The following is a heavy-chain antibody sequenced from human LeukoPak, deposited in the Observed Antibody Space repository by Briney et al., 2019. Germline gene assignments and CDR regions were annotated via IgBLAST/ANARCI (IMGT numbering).Heavy chain of an antibody. J-gene: IGHJ3*02. CDR1: GFTFSSST. Sequence: GGSLSLSGAASGFTFSSSTMTWVRQSPGKGLEWVSSISSSSTYIYYADSVKGRFIISRDNAKNSLYLQMNSLRAEDTAVFYCARDFLNAIDIWGQGTMVTVSS. V-gene: IGHV3-21*01. D-gene: IGHD2/OR15-2a*01. CDR3: ARDFLNAIDI. CDR2: ISSSSTYI.